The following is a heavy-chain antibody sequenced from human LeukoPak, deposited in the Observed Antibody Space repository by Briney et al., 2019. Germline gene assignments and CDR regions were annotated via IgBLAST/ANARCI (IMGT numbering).Heavy chain of an antibody. V-gene: IGHV4-59*01. CDR2: IYKSGSN. CDR3: ARAFFSSAYYPNWFDP. D-gene: IGHD3-22*01. CDR1: GGSISTYY. J-gene: IGHJ5*02. Sequence: SETLSLTCTVSGGSISTYYWSWIRQPPGKGLEWIGYIYKSGSNNYNPALKSRVTMSVDTSKNQFSLKLSSVTAADTAVYYCARAFFSSAYYPNWFDPWGREPWSPSPQ.